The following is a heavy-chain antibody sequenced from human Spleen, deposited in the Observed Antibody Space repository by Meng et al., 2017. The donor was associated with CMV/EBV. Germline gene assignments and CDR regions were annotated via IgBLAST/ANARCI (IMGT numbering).Heavy chain of an antibody. CDR1: GGSFSGYY. CDR3: ARGPVAAAGSYFDY. Sequence: QVQLQQWGAGLLKPSXXXXLXCAVYGGSFSGYYWSWIRQPPGKGLEWIGEINHSGSTNYNPSLKSRVTISVDTSKNQFSLKLSSVTAADTAVYYCARGPVAAAGSYFDYWGQGTLVTVSS. CDR2: INHSGST. V-gene: IGHV4-34*01. D-gene: IGHD6-13*01. J-gene: IGHJ4*02.